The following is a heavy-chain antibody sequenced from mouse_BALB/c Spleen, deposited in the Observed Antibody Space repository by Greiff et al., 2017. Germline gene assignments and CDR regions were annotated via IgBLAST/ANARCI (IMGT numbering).Heavy chain of an antibody. J-gene: IGHJ3*01. CDR2: ISYSGST. D-gene: IGHD1-2*01. V-gene: IGHV3-2*02. Sequence: EVQLQESGPGLVKPSQSLSLTCTVTGYSITSDYAWNWIRQFPGNKLEWMGYISYSGSTSYNPSLKSRISITRDTSKNQFFLQLNSVTTEDTATYYCASGGTTAGFAYWGQGTLVTVSA. CDR3: ASGGTTAGFAY. CDR1: GYSITSDYA.